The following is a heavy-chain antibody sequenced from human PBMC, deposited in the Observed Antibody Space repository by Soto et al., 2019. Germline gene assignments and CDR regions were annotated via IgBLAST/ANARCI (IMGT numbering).Heavy chain of an antibody. V-gene: IGHV4-30-2*01. CDR2: IYHSGST. Sequence: SQTLSLTCAVAGGPISSGGYSCSWIRQPPGKGLEWIGYIYHSGSTYYNPSLKSRVTISVDRSKDQFSLKLTSVTAADTAVYYCARVPSPWGQGTLVTVSS. CDR3: ARVPSP. CDR1: GGPISSGGYS. J-gene: IGHJ5*02.